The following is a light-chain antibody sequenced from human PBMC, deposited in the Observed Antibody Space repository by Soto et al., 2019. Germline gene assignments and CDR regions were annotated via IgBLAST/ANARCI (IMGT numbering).Light chain of an antibody. CDR2: AAS. CDR1: QSISSY. V-gene: IGKV1-39*01. Sequence: DIQMTQSPSSLSASVGDRVTITCRASQSISSYLNWYQQKPGKAPKLLIYAASSLQSRVPSRFSGSGSGTDFTLTISSLQPEDFATYYCQQNYNPPPTLGQGTKVEIK. CDR3: QQNYNPPPT. J-gene: IGKJ1*01.